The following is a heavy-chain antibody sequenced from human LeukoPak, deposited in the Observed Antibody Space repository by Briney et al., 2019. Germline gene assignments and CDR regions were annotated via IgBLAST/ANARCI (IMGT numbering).Heavy chain of an antibody. CDR3: ARAGYCSGAACYAEGIDY. Sequence: ASVKVSCKASGYTFTSYGISWLRQAPGQGLEWMGWISAYNGNTNYAQKLQGRVTMTTDTSTSTAYMELTNLRSDDTAIYYCARAGYCSGAACYAEGIDYWGQGTLVTVSS. CDR2: ISAYNGNT. J-gene: IGHJ4*02. V-gene: IGHV1-18*01. CDR1: GYTFTSYG. D-gene: IGHD2-2*01.